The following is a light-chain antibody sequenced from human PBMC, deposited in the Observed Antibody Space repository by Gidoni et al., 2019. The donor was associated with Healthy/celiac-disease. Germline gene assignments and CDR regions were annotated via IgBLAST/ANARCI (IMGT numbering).Light chain of an antibody. Sequence: DNQTTQSPSSLSASVGDRVTITCRASQSISSYLNWYQQKPGKAPKLLIYAASSLQSGVPSRFSGSGSGTDFTLTISSLQPEDFATYYCQQSYSTPRTFGHGTKVDIK. V-gene: IGKV1-39*01. CDR3: QQSYSTPRT. CDR2: AAS. J-gene: IGKJ3*01. CDR1: QSISSY.